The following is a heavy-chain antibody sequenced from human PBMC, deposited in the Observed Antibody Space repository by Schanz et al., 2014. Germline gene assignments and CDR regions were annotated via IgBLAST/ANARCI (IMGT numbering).Heavy chain of an antibody. D-gene: IGHD2-21*02. CDR3: ARPSDSSWYMDV. CDR1: GFTFSTYY. Sequence: EVQLLESGGGLVQPGGSLRLSCAASGFTFSTYYMNWVRQAPGKGLEWVSSISSSSSYISYADSVKGRFTISRDNAKNSLYLQMNSLRAEDTAVYYCARPSDSSWYMDVWGKGTTXTVSS. V-gene: IGHV3-21*01. CDR2: ISSSSSYI. J-gene: IGHJ6*03.